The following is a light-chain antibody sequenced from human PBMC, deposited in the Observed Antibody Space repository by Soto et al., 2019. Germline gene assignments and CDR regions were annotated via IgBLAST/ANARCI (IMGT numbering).Light chain of an antibody. CDR1: SSDVGGYDF. CDR3: CSYAGDLAL. CDR2: DVS. V-gene: IGLV2-11*01. J-gene: IGLJ2*01. Sequence: QSVPTQPRSVSGSPGQSVTISCTGTSSDVGGYDFVSWYLQHPGKAPKLMISDVSKRPSGVPDRFSGSKSGNTASLTISGLQGEDEADYYCCSYAGDLALFGWGTKLTVL.